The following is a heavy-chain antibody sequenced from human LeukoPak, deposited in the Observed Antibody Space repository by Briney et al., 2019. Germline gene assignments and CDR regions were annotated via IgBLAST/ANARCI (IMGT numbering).Heavy chain of an antibody. J-gene: IGHJ4*02. CDR2: TNSDGSST. D-gene: IGHD3-16*01. Sequence: GGSLRLSCAGSGFTFSSYWMHWVRQAPGKGLVWVSRTNSDGSSTSYADSVKGRFTISRDNAKNTLYLQMDSLRAEDTAVYYCARALRGTYIVWGQGTLVTVSS. CDR1: GFTFSSYW. CDR3: ARALRGTYIV. V-gene: IGHV3-74*01.